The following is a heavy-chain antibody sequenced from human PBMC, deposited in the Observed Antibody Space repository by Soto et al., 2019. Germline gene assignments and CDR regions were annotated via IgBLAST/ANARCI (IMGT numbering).Heavy chain of an antibody. J-gene: IGHJ4*02. D-gene: IGHD3-16*01. CDR3: ARGGGRKFDY. V-gene: IGHV4-34*01. Sequence: QVQLQQWGAGLLKPSETLSLTCAVYGGSFSGYFWSWIRQPPGKGLEWIGEINHSGSTNYNPSLKSRVTISVDTSMNQFALNLSSVTAADTAVYCCARGGGRKFDYWGQGTLVTVSS. CDR2: INHSGST. CDR1: GGSFSGYF.